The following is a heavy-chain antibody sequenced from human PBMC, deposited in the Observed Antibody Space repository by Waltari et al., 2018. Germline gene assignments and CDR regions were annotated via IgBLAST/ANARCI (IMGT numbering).Heavy chain of an antibody. CDR2: IIPIFGTA. V-gene: IGHV1-69*05. J-gene: IGHJ5*02. D-gene: IGHD2-21*01. CDR1: GGTFSSYA. CDR3: ASLGCGGDCYSLNWFDP. Sequence: QVQLVQSGAEVKKPGSSVKVSCKASGGTFSSYAISWVRQAPGQGLEWMGGIIPIFGTANYEQKFKGRVTITTDESTRTAYMELSSLRSEDTAVYYCASLGCGGDCYSLNWFDPWGQGTLVTVSS.